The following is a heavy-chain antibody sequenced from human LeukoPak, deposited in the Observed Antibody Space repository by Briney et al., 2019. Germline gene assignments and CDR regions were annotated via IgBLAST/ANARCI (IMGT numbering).Heavy chain of an antibody. D-gene: IGHD3-10*01. J-gene: IGHJ4*02. CDR3: ARHLEWFGELLPDY. CDR1: GGSFSGYY. CDR2: INHSGST. V-gene: IGHV4-34*01. Sequence: SETLSLTCAVYGGSFSGYYWSWIRQPPGKGLEWIGEINHSGSTNYNPSLKSRVTISVDTSKNQFSLKLSSVTAADTAVYYCARHLEWFGELLPDYWGQGTLVTVSS.